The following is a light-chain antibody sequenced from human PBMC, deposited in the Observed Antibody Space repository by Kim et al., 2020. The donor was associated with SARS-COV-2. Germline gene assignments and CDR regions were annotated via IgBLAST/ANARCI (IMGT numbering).Light chain of an antibody. Sequence: SITISCTGTSTDVGAYNYVFWYQQHPGKAPNLLIYDVTNRPSGVSNRFSGSKSDNTASLTISGLQAEDEADYYCSSYSSISTYYVFGTGTKVTVL. J-gene: IGLJ1*01. CDR2: DVT. CDR1: STDVGAYNY. V-gene: IGLV2-14*03. CDR3: SSYSSISTYYV.